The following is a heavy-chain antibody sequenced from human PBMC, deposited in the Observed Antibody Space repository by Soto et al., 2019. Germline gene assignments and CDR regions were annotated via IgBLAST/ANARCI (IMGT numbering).Heavy chain of an antibody. D-gene: IGHD2-21*02. J-gene: IGHJ4*02. V-gene: IGHV4-30-4*08. CDR1: GGSISSGAYY. CDR3: ARQRTSVVTQAYFDV. Sequence: LSLTCTVSGGSISSGAYYWSWIRQHPGKGLEWIGYIHYSGNIYYNPSLRSRVSMSIDTSKDQFSLKLKSVTAADTALYFCARQRTSVVTQAYFDVWGPGSLVTVSS. CDR2: IHYSGNI.